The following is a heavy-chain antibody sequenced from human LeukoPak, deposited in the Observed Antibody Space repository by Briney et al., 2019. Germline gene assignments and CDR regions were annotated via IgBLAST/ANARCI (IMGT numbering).Heavy chain of an antibody. CDR1: GGFISSSNW. V-gene: IGHV4-4*02. J-gene: IGHJ6*02. D-gene: IGHD6-19*01. CDR3: ARDRAVAAYYYGMDV. Sequence: SETLSLTCAVSGGFISSSNWWSWVRQPPGKGLEWIGEIYHSGSTNYNPSLKSRVTISVDKSKNQFSLKLSSVTAADTAVYYCARDRAVAAYYYGMDVWGQGTTVTVSS. CDR2: IYHSGST.